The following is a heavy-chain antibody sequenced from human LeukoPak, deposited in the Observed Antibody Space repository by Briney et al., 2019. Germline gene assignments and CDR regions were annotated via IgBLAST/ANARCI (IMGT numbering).Heavy chain of an antibody. J-gene: IGHJ4*02. CDR2: ISTSGTTI. Sequence: PGGSLRLSCAGSGFTFSSFEMNWLRQAPGKGLEWVSFISTSGTTIYYADSVKGRFTISRDNAKNSLYLQMNSLRAEDTAVYYCARRFRGLDYWGQGTLVTVSS. D-gene: IGHD3-16*01. CDR3: ARRFRGLDY. CDR1: GFTFSSFE. V-gene: IGHV3-48*03.